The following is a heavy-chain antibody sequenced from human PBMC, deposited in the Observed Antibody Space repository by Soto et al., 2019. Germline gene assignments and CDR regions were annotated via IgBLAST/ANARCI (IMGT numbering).Heavy chain of an antibody. D-gene: IGHD2-21*01. Sequence: EVRLVESGGGLVQPGGSLRLSCAASGFALTYYNMKWVRQAPGKGLEWVSDISSSTSATYYADSVKGRFTISRDNAKNSLYLQMSNLRAEDTAIYYCVRDSAYSFDYWGQGTLVTVSS. CDR3: VRDSAYSFDY. CDR2: ISSSTSAT. CDR1: GFALTYYN. V-gene: IGHV3-48*01. J-gene: IGHJ4*02.